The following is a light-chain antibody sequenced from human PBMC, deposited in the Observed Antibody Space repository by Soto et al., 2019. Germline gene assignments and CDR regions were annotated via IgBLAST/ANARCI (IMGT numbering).Light chain of an antibody. V-gene: IGKV1-5*03. Sequence: DIQMTQSPSTLSASVGDRVTITCRASQSISSLLAWYQQKPGKAPKLLIYKASSLESGVPSRFSGSGSGTEFTLTISSLQPDDFATYYCQQYNSYLTWTFGQGTKVDIK. CDR2: KAS. CDR3: QQYNSYLTWT. CDR1: QSISSL. J-gene: IGKJ1*01.